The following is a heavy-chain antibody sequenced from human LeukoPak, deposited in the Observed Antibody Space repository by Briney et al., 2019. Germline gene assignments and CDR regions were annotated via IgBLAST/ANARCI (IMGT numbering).Heavy chain of an antibody. CDR1: GGSISSGSYY. V-gene: IGHV4-61*02. CDR3: AIVGLYGGKLDY. D-gene: IGHD4-23*01. Sequence: SETLSLTCTVSGGSISSGSYYWSWIRQPAGKGLEWIGRIYTSGSTDYNPSLKSRVTISIDTSNNQFSLKLTSVTAADTAVYYCAIVGLYGGKLDYWGQGTLVTVSS. J-gene: IGHJ4*02. CDR2: IYTSGST.